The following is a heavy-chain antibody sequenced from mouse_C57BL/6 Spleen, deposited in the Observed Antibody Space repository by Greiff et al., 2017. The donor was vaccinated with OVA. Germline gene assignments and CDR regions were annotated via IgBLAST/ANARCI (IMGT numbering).Heavy chain of an antibody. CDR1: GYTFTSYW. Sequence: QVQLQQPGAELVKPGASVKMSCKASGYTFTSYWITWVKQRPGQGLEWIGDIYPGSGSTNYNEKFKSKATLTVDTSSSTAYMQLSSLTSEDSAVYSCARWYYGSSYEYFAYWGQGTPLTVSS. D-gene: IGHD1-1*01. CDR2: IYPGSGST. V-gene: IGHV1-55*01. J-gene: IGHJ2*01. CDR3: ARWYYGSSYEYFAY.